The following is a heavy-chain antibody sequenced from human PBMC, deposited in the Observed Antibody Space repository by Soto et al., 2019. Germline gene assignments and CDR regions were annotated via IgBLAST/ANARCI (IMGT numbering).Heavy chain of an antibody. V-gene: IGHV3-64*01. D-gene: IGHD3-22*01. CDR2: ISSNGGST. CDR1: GFTFSSYA. Sequence: GGSLRLSCAASGFTFSSYAMHWVRQAPGKGLEYVSAISSNGGSTYYANSVKGRFTISRDNSKNTLYLQMGSLRAEDMAVYYCFINSSGYSYAFDIWCQGIMVTVS. J-gene: IGHJ3*02. CDR3: FINSSGYSYAFDI.